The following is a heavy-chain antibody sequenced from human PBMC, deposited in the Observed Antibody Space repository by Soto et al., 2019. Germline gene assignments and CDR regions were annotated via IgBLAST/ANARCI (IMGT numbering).Heavy chain of an antibody. D-gene: IGHD5-18*01. CDR2: TYYRSKWYN. Sequence: SQTLSLTCAISGDSVSSNSAAWNWIRQSPTRGLEWLGRTYYRSKWYNDYAVSVKSRITINPDTSKNQFSLQLNSVTPEDTAVYYCAREGVDTAMAYYYYYGMDVWGQGTTVTVSS. CDR1: GDSVSSNSAA. CDR3: AREGVDTAMAYYYYYGMDV. V-gene: IGHV6-1*01. J-gene: IGHJ6*02.